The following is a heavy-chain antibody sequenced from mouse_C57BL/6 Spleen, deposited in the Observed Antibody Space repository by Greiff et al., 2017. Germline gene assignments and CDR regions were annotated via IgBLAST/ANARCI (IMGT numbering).Heavy chain of an antibody. CDR2: INYDGSST. Sequence: EVQLVESEGGLVQPGSSMKLSCTASGFTFSDYYMAWVRQVPEKGLEWVANINYDGSSTYYLDSLKSRFIISRDNAKNILYLQMRSLKSADTATYYCARDQNDGSFDYWGQGTTLTVSS. CDR1: GFTFSDYY. J-gene: IGHJ2*01. V-gene: IGHV5-16*01. CDR3: ARDQNDGSFDY. D-gene: IGHD2-3*01.